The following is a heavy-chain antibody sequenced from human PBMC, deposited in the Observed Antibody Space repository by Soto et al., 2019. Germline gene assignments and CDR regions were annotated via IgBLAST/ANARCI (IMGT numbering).Heavy chain of an antibody. CDR3: ARQNYGDYVGGHFDY. CDR1: GGSISSSSYY. D-gene: IGHD4-17*01. CDR2: IYYSGST. J-gene: IGHJ4*02. Sequence: SETLSLTCTVSGGSISSSSYYWGWIRQPPGKGLEWIGSIYYSGSTYYNPSLKSRVTISVDTSKNQFSLKLSSVTAADTAVYYCARQNYGDYVGGHFDYWGQGTLVTVSS. V-gene: IGHV4-39*01.